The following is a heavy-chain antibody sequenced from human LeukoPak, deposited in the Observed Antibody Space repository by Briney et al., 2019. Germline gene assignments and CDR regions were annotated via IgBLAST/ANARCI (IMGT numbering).Heavy chain of an antibody. CDR1: GFTFSSYA. J-gene: IGHJ4*02. D-gene: IGHD2-15*01. CDR2: IKQDGSEK. CDR3: ATYCSGGSCYDY. V-gene: IGHV3-7*01. Sequence: GGSLRLSCEVSGFTFSSYAMIWVRQAPGKGLEWVANIKQDGSEKYYVDSVKGRFTISRDNAKNSLYLQMNSLRAEDTAVYYCATYCSGGSCYDYWGQGTLVTVSS.